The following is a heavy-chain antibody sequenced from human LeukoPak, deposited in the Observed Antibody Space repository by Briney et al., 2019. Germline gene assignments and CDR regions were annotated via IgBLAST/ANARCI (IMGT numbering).Heavy chain of an antibody. J-gene: IGHJ4*02. CDR2: ISYDGSNK. D-gene: IGHD3-22*01. V-gene: IGHV3-30*03. CDR1: GFTFSSYG. CDR3: ARGRYYYDSSGYYRFDY. Sequence: PGRSLRLSCAASGFTFSSYGMHWVRQAPGKGLEWVAVISYDGSNKYYADSVKGRFTISRDNSKNTLYLQMNSLRVEDPAVYYCARGRYYYDSSGYYRFDYWGQGTLVTVSS.